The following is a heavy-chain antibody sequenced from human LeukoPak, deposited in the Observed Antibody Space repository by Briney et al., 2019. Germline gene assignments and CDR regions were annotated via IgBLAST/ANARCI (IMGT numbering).Heavy chain of an antibody. J-gene: IGHJ4*02. V-gene: IGHV3-48*03. D-gene: IGHD6-19*01. CDR1: GFTFSSYE. CDR2: ISSSGSTI. CDR3: ARAGYSSGWYRTKYDY. Sequence: GGSLRLSCAASGFTFSSYEMNWVRQAPGKGLEWVSYISSSGSTIYYADSVKGRFTISRDNAKNSLYLQMNRLRDEDTAVYYCARAGYSSGWYRTKYDYWGQGTLVTVSS.